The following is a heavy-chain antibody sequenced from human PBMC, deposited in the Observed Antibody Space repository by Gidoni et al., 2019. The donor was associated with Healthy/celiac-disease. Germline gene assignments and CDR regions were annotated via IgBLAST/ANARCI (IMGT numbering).Heavy chain of an antibody. V-gene: IGHV3-73*02. CDR3: TTSLSLVPGYYYGMDV. D-gene: IGHD6-6*01. CDR2: IRSKANSYAT. Sequence: EVQLVESGGGLVQPGGSLKLSCAASGLPFSGSAMHWVRQASGKGLEWVGRIRSKANSYATAYAASVKGRFTISRDDSKNTAYLQMNSLKTEDTAVYYCTTSLSLVPGYYYGMDVWGQGTTVTVSS. J-gene: IGHJ6*02. CDR1: GLPFSGSA.